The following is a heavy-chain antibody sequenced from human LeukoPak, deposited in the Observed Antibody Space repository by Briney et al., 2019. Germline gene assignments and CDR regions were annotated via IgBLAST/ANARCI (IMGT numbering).Heavy chain of an antibody. CDR3: AREYSSGRSGAGY. V-gene: IGHV4-59*01. D-gene: IGHD6-19*01. Sequence: SETLSLTCTVSGGSISSYYWSWIRQPPGKGLEWIGYIYYSGSTNYNPSLESRVTISVDASKNQFSLKLSSVTAADTAVYYCAREYSSGRSGAGYWGQGTLVTVSS. CDR2: IYYSGST. CDR1: GGSISSYY. J-gene: IGHJ4*02.